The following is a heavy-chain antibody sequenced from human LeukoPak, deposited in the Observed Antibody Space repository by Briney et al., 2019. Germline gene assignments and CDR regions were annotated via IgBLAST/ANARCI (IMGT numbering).Heavy chain of an antibody. V-gene: IGHV4-61*01. D-gene: IGHD2-21*02. Sequence: SETLSLTCTVSGGSVSSGSYYRSWIRQPPGKGLEWIGYIYYSGSTNYNPSLKSRVTISVDTSKNQFSLKLSSVTAADTAVYYCASGGGIYCGGDCYSRGDAFDIWGQGTMVTVSS. CDR1: GGSVSSGSYY. CDR2: IYYSGST. CDR3: ASGGGIYCGGDCYSRGDAFDI. J-gene: IGHJ3*02.